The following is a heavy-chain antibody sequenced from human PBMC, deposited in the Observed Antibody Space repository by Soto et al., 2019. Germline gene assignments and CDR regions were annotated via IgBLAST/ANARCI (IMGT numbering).Heavy chain of an antibody. CDR3: DEYWHGMDV. CDR2: IKSKSDGGTT. V-gene: IGHV3-15*07. Sequence: EVQLVESGGGLVKPGGSLRLSCAASGFTFSDAWMNWVRQAPGKGLEWVGRIKSKSDGGTTDYAAPGKGRFTISSDNSKISVYLQMKSPKTEDTSEYDCDEYWHGMDVWGQGTTVTVSS. J-gene: IGHJ6*02. D-gene: IGHD2-8*02. CDR1: GFTFSDAW.